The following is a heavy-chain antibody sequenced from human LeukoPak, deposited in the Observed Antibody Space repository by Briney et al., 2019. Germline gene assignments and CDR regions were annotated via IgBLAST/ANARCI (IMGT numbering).Heavy chain of an antibody. D-gene: IGHD5-12*01. CDR2: ISSSSSYI. Sequence: PGGSLRLSCAASGFTFSSYSMNWVRQAPGKGLEWVSSISSSSSYIYYADSVKGRFTISRDNAKNSLFLQMSSLRVEDTAVYYCAREGGALRGGAFDIWGQGTMVTVSS. CDR3: AREGGALRGGAFDI. CDR1: GFTFSSYS. J-gene: IGHJ3*02. V-gene: IGHV3-21*01.